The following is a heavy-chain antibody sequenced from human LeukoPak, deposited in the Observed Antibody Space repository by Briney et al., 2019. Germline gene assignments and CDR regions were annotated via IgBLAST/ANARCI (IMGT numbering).Heavy chain of an antibody. CDR3: ARAHGDYDYYYYYMDV. Sequence: SETLSLTCSVSGGSINNYYWTWIRQPAGKGLEWIGHISTLGSTNYNPSLKSRVSMSVDTSNYHFSLKLSSVTAADTAVYYCARAHGDYDYYYYYMDVWGKGTTVTVSS. D-gene: IGHD4-17*01. J-gene: IGHJ6*03. CDR2: ISTLGST. CDR1: GGSINNYY. V-gene: IGHV4-4*07.